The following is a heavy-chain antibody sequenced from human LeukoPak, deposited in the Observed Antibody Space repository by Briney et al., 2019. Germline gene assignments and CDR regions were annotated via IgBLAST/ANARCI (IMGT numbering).Heavy chain of an antibody. CDR1: GGSTSSSNW. Sequence: SGTLSLTCAVSGGSTSSSNWWSWVRQPPGKGLEWIGEIYHSGSTNYNPSLKSRVTISVDKSKNQFSLKLSSVTAADTAVEYCARGVGVVRGDFDYWGQGTLVTVSS. J-gene: IGHJ4*02. CDR2: IYHSGST. V-gene: IGHV4-4*02. D-gene: IGHD3-3*01. CDR3: ARGVGVVRGDFDY.